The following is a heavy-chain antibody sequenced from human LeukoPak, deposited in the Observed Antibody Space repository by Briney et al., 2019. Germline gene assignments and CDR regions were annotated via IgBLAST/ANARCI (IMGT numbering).Heavy chain of an antibody. CDR2: ISAYNGNT. Sequence: ASVKVSCKASGYTFTSYGISWARQAPGQGLEWMGWISAYNGNTNYAQKLQGRVTMTTDTSTSTAYMELRSLRSDDTAVYYCAREGIQLWFGLFDYWGQGTLVTVSS. J-gene: IGHJ4*02. D-gene: IGHD5-18*01. CDR1: GYTFTSYG. CDR3: AREGIQLWFGLFDY. V-gene: IGHV1-18*01.